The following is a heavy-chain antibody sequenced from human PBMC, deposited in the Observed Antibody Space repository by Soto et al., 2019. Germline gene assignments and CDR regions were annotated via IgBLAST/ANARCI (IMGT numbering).Heavy chain of an antibody. Sequence: QVQLVQSGAGVKKPGASVKVSCKASGYTFTSYDINWVRQATGQGLEWMGWMNPNSGNTGYAQKFQGRVTMARNTSISTAYMELSSLRSEDTAVYYCARRIAARLGSYYYYYYMDVWGKGTTVTVSS. CDR2: MNPNSGNT. J-gene: IGHJ6*03. CDR1: GYTFTSYD. CDR3: ARRIAARLGSYYYYYYMDV. D-gene: IGHD6-6*01. V-gene: IGHV1-8*01.